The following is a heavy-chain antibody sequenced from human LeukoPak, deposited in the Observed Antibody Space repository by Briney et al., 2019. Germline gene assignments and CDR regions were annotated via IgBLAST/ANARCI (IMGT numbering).Heavy chain of an antibody. D-gene: IGHD6-6*01. CDR1: GGSISSGGYY. Sequence: SETLSLTCTVSGGSISSGGYYWSWIRQHTGKGLEWIGYIYYSGSTYYNPSLKSRVTISVDTSKNQFSLKLSSVTAADTAVYYCARDVPLEYSSSSRLGYYGMDVWGQGTTVTVSS. J-gene: IGHJ6*02. CDR3: ARDVPLEYSSSSRLGYYGMDV. V-gene: IGHV4-31*03. CDR2: IYYSGST.